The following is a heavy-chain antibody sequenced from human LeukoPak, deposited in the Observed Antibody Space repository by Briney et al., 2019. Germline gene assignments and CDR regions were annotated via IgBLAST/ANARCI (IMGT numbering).Heavy chain of an antibody. Sequence: PGGSLRLSCAASGFTFSTYAMSRVRQAPGKGLEWVSTISPNVGSTYYADSVKGRFTISRDNSKNTLYLQMDSLRAEDTAVYYCACLPATIPFDYWGQGTLVTVSS. CDR3: ACLPATIPFDY. D-gene: IGHD2-2*02. J-gene: IGHJ4*02. V-gene: IGHV3-23*01. CDR1: GFTFSTYA. CDR2: ISPNVGST.